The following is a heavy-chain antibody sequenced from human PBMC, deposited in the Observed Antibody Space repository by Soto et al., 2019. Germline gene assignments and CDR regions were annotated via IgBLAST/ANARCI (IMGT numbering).Heavy chain of an antibody. J-gene: IGHJ4*02. D-gene: IGHD4-17*01. CDR3: ARSSFTATTPFDS. Sequence: LSETLSLTCTVSGGSISSGSYYWSWIRQHPGKGLEWIGYIYYSGSTYYNPSLKSRVTISVDTSKSQFSLKLSSVTAADTAVYYCARSSFTATTPFDSWAQGTLLPVSS. CDR2: IYYSGST. V-gene: IGHV4-31*03. CDR1: GGSISSGSYY.